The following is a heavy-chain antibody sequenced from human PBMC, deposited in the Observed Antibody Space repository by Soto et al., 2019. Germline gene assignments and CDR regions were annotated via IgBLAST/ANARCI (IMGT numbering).Heavy chain of an antibody. Sequence: QVQLQESGPGLVKPSQTLSLTCTVSGGSISSGGYYWSWIRQHPGKGLEWIGYIYYSGSTYYNPSLKSRVTISVDTSKNQFSLKLSSVTAADTAVYYCARDLSPYYYDSSGAPWFDPWGQGTLVTVSS. V-gene: IGHV4-31*03. CDR2: IYYSGST. J-gene: IGHJ5*02. CDR1: GGSISSGGYY. CDR3: ARDLSPYYYDSSGAPWFDP. D-gene: IGHD3-22*01.